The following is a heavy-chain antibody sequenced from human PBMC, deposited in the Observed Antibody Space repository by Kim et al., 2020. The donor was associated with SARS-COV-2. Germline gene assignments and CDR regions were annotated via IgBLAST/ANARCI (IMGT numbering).Heavy chain of an antibody. CDR3: ARDSWYYDFWSGYYPSGGYYYYYYMDV. V-gene: IGHV3-30*04. Sequence: GGSLRLSCAASGFTFSSYAMHWVRQAPGKGLEWVAVISYDVSNKYYADSVKGRFTISRDNSKNTLYLQMNSLRAEDTAVYYCARDSWYYDFWSGYYPSGGYYYYYYMDVWGKGTTVTVSS. CDR2: ISYDVSNK. J-gene: IGHJ6*03. CDR1: GFTFSSYA. D-gene: IGHD3-3*01.